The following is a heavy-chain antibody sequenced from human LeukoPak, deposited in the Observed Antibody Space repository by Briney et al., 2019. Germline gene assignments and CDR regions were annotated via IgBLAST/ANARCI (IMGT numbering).Heavy chain of an antibody. CDR2: INGNGAST. V-gene: IGHV3-23*01. CDR3: AKDQGYSYYYLDY. D-gene: IGHD5-18*01. Sequence: GGSLRLSCAASGFTFDTHAMSWVRQAPGEGLEWVSGINGNGASTYYSDSVKGRFTISRDNSKNTLYLQMSTLRAEDTAVYYCAKDQGYSYYYLDYWGQGTLVIVSS. J-gene: IGHJ4*02. CDR1: GFTFDTHA.